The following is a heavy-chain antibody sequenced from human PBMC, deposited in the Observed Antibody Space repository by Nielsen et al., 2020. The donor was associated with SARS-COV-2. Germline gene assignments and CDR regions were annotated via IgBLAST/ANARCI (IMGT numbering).Heavy chain of an antibody. Sequence: SETLSLTCTVDGGSFSGFYWSWFRQAPGKGLEWIGEISHSGVTNYNSSLKSRVTMSLDTSKTHFSLELSSVTAADTAVYYCARALLWFEAGFDYWGQGTLVTVSS. D-gene: IGHD3-10*01. V-gene: IGHV4-34*01. CDR1: GGSFSGFY. CDR2: ISHSGVT. J-gene: IGHJ4*02. CDR3: ARALLWFEAGFDY.